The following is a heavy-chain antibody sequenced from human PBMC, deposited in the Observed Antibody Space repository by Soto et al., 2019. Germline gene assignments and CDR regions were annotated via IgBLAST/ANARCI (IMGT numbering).Heavy chain of an antibody. CDR1: GGSISSYY. J-gene: IGHJ4*02. Sequence: QVQLQESGPGLVKPSETLSLTCTVSGGSISSYYWSWIRQPPGKGLEWIGYIYYSGSTNYNPSLKSRVTISVDTSKNQFSLKLSSVTAADTAVYYCARESLTGDPVYCGEGALVTVAS. D-gene: IGHD7-27*01. CDR2: IYYSGST. CDR3: ARESLTGDPVY. V-gene: IGHV4-59*01.